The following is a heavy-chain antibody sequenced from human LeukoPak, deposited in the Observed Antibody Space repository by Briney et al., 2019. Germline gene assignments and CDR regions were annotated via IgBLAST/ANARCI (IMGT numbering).Heavy chain of an antibody. CDR2: INWDGGIT. Sequence: GGSLRLSCAASGFTFDDYTMNWVRQPPGKGLEWVSRINWDGGITYYADSVKGRFTISRDNSKNSLFLQMDSLRTDDTALYYCTKEEGVYGDSNWFDPWGQGTLVTVSS. J-gene: IGHJ5*02. V-gene: IGHV3-43*01. D-gene: IGHD4-17*01. CDR1: GFTFDDYT. CDR3: TKEEGVYGDSNWFDP.